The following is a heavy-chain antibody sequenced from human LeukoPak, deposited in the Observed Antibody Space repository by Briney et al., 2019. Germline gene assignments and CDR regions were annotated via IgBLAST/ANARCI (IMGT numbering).Heavy chain of an antibody. J-gene: IGHJ4*02. CDR2: IYPGDSGT. V-gene: IGHV5-51*01. CDR1: GYSFSNYW. Sequence: GESLKISCKGSGYSFSNYWIGWVRQMPGKGLEWMGIIYPGDSGTRYSPSFQGQVTISADKSISTAYLQWSSLNASDTAMYYCARPGIVGATTYFDYWGQGTLVTVSS. CDR3: ARPGIVGATTYFDY. D-gene: IGHD1-26*01.